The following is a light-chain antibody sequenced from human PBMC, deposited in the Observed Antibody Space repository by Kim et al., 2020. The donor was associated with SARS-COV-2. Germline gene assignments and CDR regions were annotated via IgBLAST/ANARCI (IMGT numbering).Light chain of an antibody. Sequence: SYELTQPPSVSVSPGQTASITCPGDKLGDKYACWYQQKPGQSPVLVIYQDSKRPSGIPARFFGSNSGNTATLTISGTQAMDEADHYCQAWDSSTGVFGGG. V-gene: IGLV3-1*01. J-gene: IGLJ3*02. CDR3: QAWDSSTGV. CDR2: QDS. CDR1: KLGDKY.